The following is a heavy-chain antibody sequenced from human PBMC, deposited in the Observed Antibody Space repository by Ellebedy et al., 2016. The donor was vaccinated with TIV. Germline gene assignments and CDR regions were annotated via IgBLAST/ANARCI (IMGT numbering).Heavy chain of an antibody. V-gene: IGHV3-48*01. CDR2: ITWNSESI. J-gene: IGHJ3*02. D-gene: IGHD3-16*01. CDR1: GFMFSTHS. CDR3: ASEGVGAIPGDVFDI. Sequence: GESLKISCAASGFMFSTHSMNWVRQAPGTGLEWISHITWNSESIYYADSVKGRLTISKDNAKNSVDLQLIGLRAEDTAVYSCASEGVGAIPGDVFDIWGLGTMVTVSS.